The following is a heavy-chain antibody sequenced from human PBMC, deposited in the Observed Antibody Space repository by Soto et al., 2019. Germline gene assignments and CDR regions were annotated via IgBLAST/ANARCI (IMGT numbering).Heavy chain of an antibody. CDR1: GYTFTSYD. CDR3: ARGSYSSSWYEFDY. Sequence: VKVSCKASGYTFTSYDINWVRQATGQGLEWMGWMNPNSGNTGYAQKFQGRVTMTRNTSISTAYMELSSLRSEDTAVYYCARGSYSSSWYEFDYWGQGTLVTVSS. V-gene: IGHV1-8*01. J-gene: IGHJ4*02. D-gene: IGHD6-13*01. CDR2: MNPNSGNT.